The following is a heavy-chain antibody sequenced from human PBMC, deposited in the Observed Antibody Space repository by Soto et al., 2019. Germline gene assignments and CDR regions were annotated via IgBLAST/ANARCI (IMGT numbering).Heavy chain of an antibody. D-gene: IGHD2-15*01. CDR1: GGSISSRHW. CDR2: IYHSGST. J-gene: IGHJ3*02. V-gene: IGHV4-4*02. Sequence: QVQLQESGPGLVKPSGTLSLTCAVSGGSISSRHWWSWVRQPPGKGLEWIGEIYHSGSTNYNPSLKRRVTLSVDKSKDQFSLKLSSVTAADTAVYYCARGDCSGGSFYSVDIWGQGTMVTVSS. CDR3: ARGDCSGGSFYSVDI.